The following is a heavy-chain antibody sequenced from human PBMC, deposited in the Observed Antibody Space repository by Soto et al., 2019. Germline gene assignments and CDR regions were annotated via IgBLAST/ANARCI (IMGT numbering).Heavy chain of an antibody. CDR1: GYTFTSYG. J-gene: IGHJ4*02. Sequence: QVQLVQSGAEVKKPGASVKVSCKASGYTFTSYGISWVRQAPGQGLEWVGWISAYNGNTNYAQKHQGRFNMTTDTTTSTGCMEPRCLSSDDTAVYYCAAVGGVAKPYEPDYRGQGTLVTVSS. D-gene: IGHD2-2*01. CDR2: ISAYNGNT. CDR3: AAVGGVAKPYEPDY. V-gene: IGHV1-18*01.